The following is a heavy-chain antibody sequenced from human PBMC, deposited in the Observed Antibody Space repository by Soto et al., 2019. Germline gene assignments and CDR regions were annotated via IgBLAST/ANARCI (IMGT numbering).Heavy chain of an antibody. CDR3: ARGGRDGYNY. Sequence: SETLSLTCTVSGGSISSYYWSWIRQPPGKGLEWIGYIYYSGSTNYNPSLKSRVTISVDTSKNQFSLKLSSVTAADTAVYYCARGGRDGYNYWGQGTLVTVSS. V-gene: IGHV4-59*01. CDR1: GGSISSYY. CDR2: IYYSGST. J-gene: IGHJ4*02. D-gene: IGHD5-12*01.